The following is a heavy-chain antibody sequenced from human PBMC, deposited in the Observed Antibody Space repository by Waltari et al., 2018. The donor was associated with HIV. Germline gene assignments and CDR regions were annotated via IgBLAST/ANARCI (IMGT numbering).Heavy chain of an antibody. CDR1: GGSISSGSYY. CDR2: IYTSGST. Sequence: QVQLQESGPGLVKPSQTLSLTCTVSGGSISSGSYYWSWIRQPAGKGLEWIGRIYTSGSTNYNPSLKSRVTISVDTSKNQFSLKLSSVTAADTAVYYCARGLGYCSGGSCNYFDYWGQGTLVTVSS. CDR3: ARGLGYCSGGSCNYFDY. V-gene: IGHV4-61*02. D-gene: IGHD2-15*01. J-gene: IGHJ4*02.